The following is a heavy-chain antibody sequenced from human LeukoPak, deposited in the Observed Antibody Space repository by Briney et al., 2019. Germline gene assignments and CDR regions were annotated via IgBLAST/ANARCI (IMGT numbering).Heavy chain of an antibody. V-gene: IGHV1-69*05. CDR2: IIPIFGTA. Sequence: SVKVSCKASGGTFSSYAISWVRQAPGQGLEWMGGIIPIFGTANYAQKFQGRVTITTDESTSTAYMELSSLRSEDTAVYYCAATADTVASEEMFDPWGQGTLVTVSS. D-gene: IGHD5-12*01. CDR1: GGTFSSYA. J-gene: IGHJ5*02. CDR3: AATADTVASEEMFDP.